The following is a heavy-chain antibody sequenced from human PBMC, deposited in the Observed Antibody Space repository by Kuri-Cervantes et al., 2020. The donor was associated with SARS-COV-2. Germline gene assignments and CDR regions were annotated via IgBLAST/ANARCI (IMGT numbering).Heavy chain of an antibody. CDR3: TSRRSSGYYYPEHFDY. D-gene: IGHD3-22*01. CDR2: IRSKAYGGTT. J-gene: IGHJ4*02. CDR1: GSTFGDYA. V-gene: IGHV3-49*04. Sequence: GGSRRLSCTASGSTFGDYAMSWVRQAPGKGPEWVGFIRSKAYGGTTEYAASVKGRFTISRDDSKSIAYLQMNILKTEDTAVYYCTSRRSSGYYYPEHFDYWGQGTLVTVSS.